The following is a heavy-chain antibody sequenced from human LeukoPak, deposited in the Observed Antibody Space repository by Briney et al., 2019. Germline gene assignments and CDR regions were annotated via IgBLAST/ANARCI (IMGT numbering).Heavy chain of an antibody. CDR3: ARSPYSSSSRYYFDY. Sequence: GASVKVSCKASGYTFTGYYMHWVRQAPGQGLEWMGWINPNSGGTNYAQKFQGRATMTRDTSISTAYMELSRLRSDDTAVYYCARSPYSSSSRYYFDYWGQGTLVTVSS. D-gene: IGHD6-6*01. J-gene: IGHJ4*02. CDR2: INPNSGGT. V-gene: IGHV1-2*02. CDR1: GYTFTGYY.